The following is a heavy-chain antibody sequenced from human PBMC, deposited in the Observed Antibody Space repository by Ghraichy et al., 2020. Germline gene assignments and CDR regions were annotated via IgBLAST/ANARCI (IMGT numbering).Heavy chain of an antibody. J-gene: IGHJ6*02. V-gene: IGHV3-21*01. CDR2: ISSSSSYI. Sequence: GGSLRLSCAASGFTFSSYSMNWVRQAPGKGLEWVSSISSSSSYIYYADSVKDRFTISRDNAKNSLYLQMNSLRAEDTAVYYCARDLGYSSGWYPPYYYGMDVWGQGTTVTVSS. CDR3: ARDLGYSSGWYPPYYYGMDV. D-gene: IGHD6-19*01. CDR1: GFTFSSYS.